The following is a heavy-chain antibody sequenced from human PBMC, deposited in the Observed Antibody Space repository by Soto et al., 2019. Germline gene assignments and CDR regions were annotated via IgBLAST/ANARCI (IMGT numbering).Heavy chain of an antibody. J-gene: IGHJ6*02. V-gene: IGHV4-59*12. CDR2: IYYSGNT. D-gene: IGHD3-10*01. CDR1: GGSTLRYY. CDR3: ARALAGSGVLDV. Sequence: TVPGGSTLRYYWIGIWQLPVKRKEWIGNIYYSGNTKYNPSLKSRVTISVDTSKKQFSLKLSCVTAEDTAVYYCARALAGSGVLDVWGQGSMV.